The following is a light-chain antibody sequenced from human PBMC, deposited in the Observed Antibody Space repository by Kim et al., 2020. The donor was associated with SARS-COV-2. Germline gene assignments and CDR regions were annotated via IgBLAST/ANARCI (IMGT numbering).Light chain of an antibody. J-gene: IGLJ2*01. V-gene: IGLV3-1*01. CDR2: QDT. Sequence: SYELTQPPSVSVSPGQTATIPCSGDRLGYKYACWYQQKPGQSPVLVLYQDTKRPSGIPERFSGSNSGNTATLTISGTQAMDEADYYCQAWDTTTVVFGGG. CDR3: QAWDTTTVV. CDR1: RLGYKY.